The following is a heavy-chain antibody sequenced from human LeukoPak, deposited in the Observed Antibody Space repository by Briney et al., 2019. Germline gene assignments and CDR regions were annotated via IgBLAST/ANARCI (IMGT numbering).Heavy chain of an antibody. V-gene: IGHV3-30*04. CDR1: GFTFSNYV. CDR2: ISYDGSTK. J-gene: IGHJ3*01. CDR3: AKPRWQQFVRSALDF. D-gene: IGHD6-13*01. Sequence: GGSLRLSCAASGFTFSNYVIHWVRQAPGKGLEWVTVISYDGSTKNDADSVKGRFTISRDNSKNTVYLQMNSLRAEDTAVYYCAKPRWQQFVRSALDFWGQGTMVTVSS.